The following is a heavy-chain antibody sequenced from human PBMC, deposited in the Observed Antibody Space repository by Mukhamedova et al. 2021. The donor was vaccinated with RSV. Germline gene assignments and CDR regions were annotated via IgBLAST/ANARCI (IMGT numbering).Heavy chain of an antibody. CDR2: ISWNGGIL. J-gene: IGHJ4*02. V-gene: IGHV3-9*01. Sequence: VRQIPGKGLEWVSGISWNGGILDYADSVKGRFTISRDNANNSLYLQISSLKSEDTAFYYCTRDIYEVPLAGPDYWRQGILVTVS. CDR3: TRDIYEVPLAGPDY. D-gene: IGHD6-19*01.